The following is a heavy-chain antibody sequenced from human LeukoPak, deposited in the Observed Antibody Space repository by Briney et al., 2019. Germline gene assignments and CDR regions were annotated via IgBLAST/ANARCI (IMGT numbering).Heavy chain of an antibody. CDR2: IYYSGST. CDR1: GGSVSSGSCY. J-gene: IGHJ6*02. CDR3: ARALTIAPAAIPYYYYGMDV. Sequence: SGPGLVKPSETLSLTCTVSGGSVSSGSCYWSWIRQPPGKGLEWIGYIYYSGSTNYNPSLKSRVTISVDTSKNQFSLKLSSVTAADTAVYYCARALTIAPAAIPYYYYGMDVWGQGTTVTVSS. V-gene: IGHV4-61*01. D-gene: IGHD2-2*01.